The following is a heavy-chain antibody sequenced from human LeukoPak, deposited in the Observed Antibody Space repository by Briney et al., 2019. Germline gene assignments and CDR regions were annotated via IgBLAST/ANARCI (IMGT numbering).Heavy chain of an antibody. CDR2: ISGSGGST. CDR3: AKGQDFWSGPPFDY. CDR1: GFTFSSYA. Sequence: GGSLRLSCAASGFTFSSYAMSWVRQAPGKGLGWVSAISGSGGSTYYADSVKGRFTISRDNSKNTLYLQMNSLRAEGTAVYYCAKGQDFWSGPPFDYWGQGTLVTVSS. V-gene: IGHV3-23*01. J-gene: IGHJ4*02. D-gene: IGHD3-3*01.